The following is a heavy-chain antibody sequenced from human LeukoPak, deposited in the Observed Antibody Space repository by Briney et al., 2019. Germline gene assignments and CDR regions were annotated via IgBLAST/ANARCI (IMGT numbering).Heavy chain of an antibody. D-gene: IGHD1-26*01. V-gene: IGHV1-18*01. J-gene: IGHJ6*03. CDR3: AREIYVSSGSYYYYYYMDV. CDR2: ISAYNGNT. Sequence: ASVKVSCKASGYTFTSYGISWVRQAPGQGLEWMGWISAYNGNTNYAQKLQGRVTMTTDTSTSTAYMELRSLRSDDTAVYYCAREIYVSSGSYYYYYYMDVWGKGTTVTVSS. CDR1: GYTFTSYG.